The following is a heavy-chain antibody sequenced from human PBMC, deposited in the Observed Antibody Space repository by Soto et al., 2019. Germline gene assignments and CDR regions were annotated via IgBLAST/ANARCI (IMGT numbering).Heavy chain of an antibody. CDR3: ARDQTPSEQLAWEWYFDL. CDR2: IYYSGST. CDR1: GGSISSGDYY. Sequence: QVQLQESGPGLVKPSQTLSLTCTVSGGSISSGDYYWSWIRQPPGKGLEWIGYIYYSGSTYYNPSLQSRVTIPVDTSKNPFSLKLSSVTAADTAVYYCARDQTPSEQLAWEWYFDLWGRGTLVTVSS. V-gene: IGHV4-30-4*01. D-gene: IGHD6-6*01. J-gene: IGHJ2*01.